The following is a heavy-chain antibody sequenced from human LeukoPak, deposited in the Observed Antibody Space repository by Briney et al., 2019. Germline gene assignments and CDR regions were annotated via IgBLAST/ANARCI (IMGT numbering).Heavy chain of an antibody. J-gene: IGHJ6*03. Sequence: GGSLRLSCAASGFTFSSYGMHWVRQAPGKGLEWVAFIRYDGSNKYYADSVKGRFTISRDNSKNTLYLHVNSLRPEDTAVYYCAKGSGYKAQYYYYYMDVWGKGPRSPSP. CDR2: IRYDGSNK. CDR3: AKGSGYKAQYYYYYMDV. V-gene: IGHV3-30*02. CDR1: GFTFSSYG. D-gene: IGHD5-12*01.